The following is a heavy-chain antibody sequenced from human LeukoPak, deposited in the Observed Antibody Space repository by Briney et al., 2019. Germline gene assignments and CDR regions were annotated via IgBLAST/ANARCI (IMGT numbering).Heavy chain of an antibody. CDR1: GFTVSSNY. D-gene: IGHD3-22*01. Sequence: GGSLRLSYAASGFTVSSNYMSWVRQAPGKGLEWVSVIYSGGSTYYADSVKGRFTISRDNSKNTLYLQMNSLRAEDTAVYYCARGGVYYYDSSGHDAFDIWGQGTMVTVSS. V-gene: IGHV3-66*01. CDR3: ARGGVYYYDSSGHDAFDI. CDR2: IYSGGST. J-gene: IGHJ3*02.